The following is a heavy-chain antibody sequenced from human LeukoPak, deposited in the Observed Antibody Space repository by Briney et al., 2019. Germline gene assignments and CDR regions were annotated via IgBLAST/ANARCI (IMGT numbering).Heavy chain of an antibody. V-gene: IGHV4-59*08. CDR2: IHHSGST. CDR3: ARREVVVTHDAFDI. J-gene: IGHJ3*02. Sequence: PSETLSLTCTVSGGSIRSHYWSWTRQPPGKGPEGIGDIHHSGSTNNNPSLKSRVTILVDTSKNQFSLKLSSVTAADTAVYYCARREVVVTHDAFDIWGQGTMVTVSS. CDR1: GGSIRSHY. D-gene: IGHD2-21*02.